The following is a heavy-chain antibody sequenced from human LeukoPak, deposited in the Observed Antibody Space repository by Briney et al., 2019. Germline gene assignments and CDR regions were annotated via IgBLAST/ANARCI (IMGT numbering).Heavy chain of an antibody. Sequence: SETLSLTCSVSGDSINNYYWNWIRQPPGKGLEWIGYIYYSGSTNYNPSLKSRVTISVDTSKNQFSLKLSSVTAADTAVYYCARLGSSWELDYWGQGTLVTVSS. V-gene: IGHV4-59*08. CDR3: ARLGSSWELDY. D-gene: IGHD6-13*01. CDR1: GDSINNYY. J-gene: IGHJ4*02. CDR2: IYYSGST.